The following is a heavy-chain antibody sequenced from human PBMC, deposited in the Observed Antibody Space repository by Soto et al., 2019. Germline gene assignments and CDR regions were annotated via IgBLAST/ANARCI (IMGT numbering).Heavy chain of an antibody. CDR2: IYYSGST. J-gene: IGHJ6*02. CDR1: GGSISSGDYY. V-gene: IGHV4-30-4*01. D-gene: IGHD5-18*01. CDR3: ARDQGYSYGYYYYGMDV. Sequence: SETLSLTCTVSGGSISSGDYYWSWIRQPPGKGLEWIGYIYYSGSTYYNPSLKSRVTISVDTSKNQFSLKLSSVTAADTAVYYCARDQGYSYGYYYYGMDVWGQGTTVTVSS.